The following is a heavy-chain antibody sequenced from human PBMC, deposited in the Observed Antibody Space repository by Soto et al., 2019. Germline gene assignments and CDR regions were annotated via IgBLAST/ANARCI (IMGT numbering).Heavy chain of an antibody. Sequence: SETLSLTCSVSGGSVSSESYYWSWIRQTPGKGLEWIGNVENSGSTKYNPSLKSRVTISVDTSKNQFSLKLSSMTGADTAVYYGAKGRGVSHGTAPGGQGPRAPAPS. D-gene: IGHD3-10*01. CDR2: VENSGST. CDR1: GGSVSSESYY. CDR3: AKGRGVSHGTAP. J-gene: IGHJ5*02. V-gene: IGHV4-61*01.